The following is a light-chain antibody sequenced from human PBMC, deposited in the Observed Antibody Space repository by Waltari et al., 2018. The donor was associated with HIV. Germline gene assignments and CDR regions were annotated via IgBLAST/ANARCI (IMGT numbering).Light chain of an antibody. Sequence: QSVLTQPPSASGTPGQRVTISCSGSNSNIGTNTVSWWQHLPGTAPKLLTYSDDRRPSGVPDRFSGSKSGTSASLAISGLQSEDEADYYCGVWDDGLNGPEFGGGTKLTVL. V-gene: IGLV1-44*01. CDR2: SDD. CDR1: NSNIGTNT. J-gene: IGLJ3*02. CDR3: GVWDDGLNGPE.